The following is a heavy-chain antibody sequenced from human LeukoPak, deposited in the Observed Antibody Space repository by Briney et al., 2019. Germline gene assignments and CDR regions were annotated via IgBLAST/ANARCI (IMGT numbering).Heavy chain of an antibody. V-gene: IGHV4-38-2*01. CDR3: ARRFSNSHFDY. D-gene: IGHD6-6*01. CDR1: GYSSSSGYY. J-gene: IGHJ4*02. Sequence: PSETLSLXCAVSGYSSSSGYYWGWILQPPGKGLAWIGNIYHSGSTYYNPSLKSRVTISVDTSKNQFSLKLSSVTAADTAVYYCARRFSNSHFDYWGQGTLVTVSS. CDR2: IYHSGST.